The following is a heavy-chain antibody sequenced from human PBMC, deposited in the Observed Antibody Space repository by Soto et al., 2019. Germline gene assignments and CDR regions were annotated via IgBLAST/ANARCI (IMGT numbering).Heavy chain of an antibody. D-gene: IGHD3-22*01. Sequence: ASVKVSCKASGYTFTNYGISWVRQAPGQGLEWMGWISAYNGNTNYVQKLQGRVTMTTDTSTSTAYLELRSLRSDDTAVYYCAREGYDSSGYPFPYSGQGTLVTVSS. V-gene: IGHV1-18*01. CDR1: GYTFTNYG. CDR2: ISAYNGNT. J-gene: IGHJ4*02. CDR3: AREGYDSSGYPFPY.